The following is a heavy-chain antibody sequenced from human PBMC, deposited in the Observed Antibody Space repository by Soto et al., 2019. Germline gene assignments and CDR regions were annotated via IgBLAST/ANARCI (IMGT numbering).Heavy chain of an antibody. CDR1: GYTFTSYA. J-gene: IGHJ6*02. D-gene: IGHD6-19*01. V-gene: IGHV1-3*01. Sequence: ASVKVSCKASGYTFTSYAMHWVRQAPGQRLEWIGWINAGNGNTKYSQKFQGRVTITRDTSASTAYMELSSLRSEDTAVYYCARGKQWLDYYGMDVWGQGTTVTVSS. CDR3: ARGKQWLDYYGMDV. CDR2: INAGNGNT.